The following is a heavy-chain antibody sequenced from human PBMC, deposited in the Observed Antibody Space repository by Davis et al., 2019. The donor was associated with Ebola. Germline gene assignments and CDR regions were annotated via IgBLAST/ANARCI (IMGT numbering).Heavy chain of an antibody. D-gene: IGHD6-13*01. CDR2: ISWDGGST. CDR1: GFTFDDYT. Sequence: GESLKISRAASGFTFDDYTMHWVRQAPGKGLEWVSLISWDGGSTYYADSVKGRFTISRDNSKNSLYLQMNSLRTEDTDLYYCAKEYSSSWNDAFDIWGQGTMVTVSS. J-gene: IGHJ3*02. CDR3: AKEYSSSWNDAFDI. V-gene: IGHV3-43*01.